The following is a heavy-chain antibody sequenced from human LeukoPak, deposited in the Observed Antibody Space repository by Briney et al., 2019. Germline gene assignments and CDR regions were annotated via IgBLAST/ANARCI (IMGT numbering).Heavy chain of an antibody. V-gene: IGHV4-61*02. CDR1: GGSISSGSYF. CDR2: IYTSGST. D-gene: IGHD3-10*01. Sequence: PSETLSLTCTVSGGSISSGSYFWSWIRQPAGKGLEWIGRIYTSGSTNYNPSLKSRVTISVDTSKNQFSLKLSSVTAADTAVYYCARGRVRGPLNYWGQGTLVTVSS. CDR3: ARGRVRGPLNY. J-gene: IGHJ4*02.